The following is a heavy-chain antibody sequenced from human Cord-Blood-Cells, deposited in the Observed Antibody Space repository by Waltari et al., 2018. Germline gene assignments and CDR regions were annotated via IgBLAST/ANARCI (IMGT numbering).Heavy chain of an antibody. CDR2: INPNSGGT. V-gene: IGHV1-2*04. J-gene: IGHJ4*02. CDR1: GYTFTGYY. D-gene: IGHD4-4*01. CDR3: ARGYNSTVTTFDY. Sequence: QVQLVQSGAEVKKPGASVKVSCKASGYTFTGYYMHWVRQAPGQGLEWMGWINPNSGGTNYAQEFQGWVTMTRDTSISTAYMELSRLRSDDTAVYYCARGYNSTVTTFDYWGQGTLVTVSS.